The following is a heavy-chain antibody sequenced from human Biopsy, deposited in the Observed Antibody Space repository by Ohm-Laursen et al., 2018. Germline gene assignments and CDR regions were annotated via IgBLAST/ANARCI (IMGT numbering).Heavy chain of an antibody. J-gene: IGHJ5*02. Sequence: TLSLTCTVSGGSISNYYWSWIRQPAGKGLEWIGRIYSSGSTNYNPSLKSRVTMSVDTSKNQFSLILSSMTAADTAVYYCAREPRIAAVAYFDPWGQGTLITVSS. CDR1: GGSISNYY. V-gene: IGHV4-4*07. D-gene: IGHD6-13*01. CDR3: AREPRIAAVAYFDP. CDR2: IYSSGST.